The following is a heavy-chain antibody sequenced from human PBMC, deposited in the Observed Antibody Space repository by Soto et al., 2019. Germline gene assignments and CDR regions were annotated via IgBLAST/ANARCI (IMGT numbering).Heavy chain of an antibody. J-gene: IGHJ5*02. CDR2: ITTSSGHM. Sequence: EVQLVESGGGVVQPGGSLRLSCVASGFPFSSYGMNWVLQAPGKGLEWVAYITTSSGHMYYADSVKGRFTISRDNGRNSLYLQMNSLRAEDTAVYYCVKCLLGGKWVYTWGQGTRVTVSS. CDR1: GFPFSSYG. CDR3: VKCLLGGKWVYT. V-gene: IGHV3-48*01.